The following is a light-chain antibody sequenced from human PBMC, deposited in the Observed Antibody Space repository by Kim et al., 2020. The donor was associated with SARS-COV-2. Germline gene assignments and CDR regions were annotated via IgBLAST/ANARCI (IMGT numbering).Light chain of an antibody. CDR2: DAS. J-gene: IGKJ4*01. Sequence: SLSPGERAPLSCRAGQSVSSYLAWYHQKPGQAPRLLIYDASNRATGVPARFSGGRSGTDFTLTISSLEPEDFAVYYCQQHGNWLTFGGGTKVDIK. V-gene: IGKV3-11*01. CDR1: QSVSSY. CDR3: QQHGNWLT.